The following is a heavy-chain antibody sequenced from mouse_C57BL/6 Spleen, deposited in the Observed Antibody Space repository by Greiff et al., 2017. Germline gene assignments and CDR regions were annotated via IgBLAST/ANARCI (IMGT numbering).Heavy chain of an antibody. CDR3: ARGNYYFDY. V-gene: IGHV1-42*01. CDR1: GYSFTGYY. Sequence: VHVKQSGPELVKPGASVKISCKASGYSFTGYYMNWVKQSPEKSLEWIGEINPSTGGTTYNQKFKAKATLTVDKSSSTAYMQLKSLTSADSAVYYCARGNYYFDYWGQGTTLTVSS. D-gene: IGHD2-1*01. CDR2: INPSTGGT. J-gene: IGHJ2*01.